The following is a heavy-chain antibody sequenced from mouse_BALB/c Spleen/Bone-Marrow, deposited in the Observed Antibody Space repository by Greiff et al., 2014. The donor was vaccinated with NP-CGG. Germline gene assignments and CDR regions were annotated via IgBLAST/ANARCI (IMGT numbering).Heavy chain of an antibody. CDR1: GFDFSRYW. D-gene: IGHD1-1*01. J-gene: IGHJ1*01. V-gene: IGHV4-1*02. Sequence: VQLKESGGGLVQPGGSLKLSFAASGFDFSRYWMSWVRQAPGKGLEWIGEINPDSSTINYTPSLKDKFIISRDNAKNTLYLQMSKVRSEDTALYYCARLNYYGSLFVWGAGTTVTVSS. CDR2: INPDSSTI. CDR3: ARLNYYGSLFV.